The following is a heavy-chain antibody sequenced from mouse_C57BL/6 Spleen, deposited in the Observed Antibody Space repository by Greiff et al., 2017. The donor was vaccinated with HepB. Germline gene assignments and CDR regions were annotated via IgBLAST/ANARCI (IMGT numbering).Heavy chain of an antibody. CDR3: ARVDYEGPWFAY. Sequence: QVQLQQPGAELVKPGASVKMSCKASGYTFTSYWITWVKQRPGQGLEWIGDIYPGSGSTNYNEKFKSKATLTVDTSSSTADMQLSSLTSEDSAVYYCARVDYEGPWFAYWGQGTLVTVSA. V-gene: IGHV1-55*01. D-gene: IGHD1-1*01. CDR1: GYTFTSYW. CDR2: IYPGSGST. J-gene: IGHJ3*01.